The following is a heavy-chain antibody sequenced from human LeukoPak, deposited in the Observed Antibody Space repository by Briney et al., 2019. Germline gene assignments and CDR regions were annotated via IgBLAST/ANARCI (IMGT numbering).Heavy chain of an antibody. CDR1: GGSISGYY. D-gene: IGHD5-24*01. Sequence: PSETLSLTCTVSGGSISGYYWNWIRQPPGKGLEWIGYIYYSGSTNCNPSLKSRVTISVDTSKNQFSLKLSSVTAADTAVYYCARALRDGYRHDTFDYWGQGTLVTVSS. CDR2: IYYSGST. CDR3: ARALRDGYRHDTFDY. V-gene: IGHV4-59*01. J-gene: IGHJ4*02.